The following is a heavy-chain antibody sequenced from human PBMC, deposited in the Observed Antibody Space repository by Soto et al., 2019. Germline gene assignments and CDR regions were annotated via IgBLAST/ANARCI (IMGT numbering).Heavy chain of an antibody. Sequence: EVQLVESGGGLVKPGGSLRLSCAASGFTFSTYSMNWVRQVPGKGLEWVSSISSFSNHIYYADSVKGRFTISRDNAKNSLVLQMNGLRAEDTAVYYGARVRGVVAFDIWGQGTMVTVSS. V-gene: IGHV3-21*01. J-gene: IGHJ3*02. CDR2: ISSFSNHI. D-gene: IGHD3-10*01. CDR3: ARVRGVVAFDI. CDR1: GFTFSTYS.